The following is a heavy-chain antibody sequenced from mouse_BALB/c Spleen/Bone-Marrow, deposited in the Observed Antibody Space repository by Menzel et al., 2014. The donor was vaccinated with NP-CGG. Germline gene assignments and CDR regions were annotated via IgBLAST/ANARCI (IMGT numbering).Heavy chain of an antibody. Sequence: EVKLVESGGGLVKPGGSLKLSCAASGFAFSGNDMSWVRQTPEKRLEWVAYISSGGGSTYYPDTVKGRFTISRDNAKSTLYLQMNSLKSEDTAMYYCARQRGYAYAMDYWGQGTSVTVSS. CDR3: ARQRGYAYAMDY. D-gene: IGHD2-2*01. CDR1: GFAFSGND. CDR2: ISSGGGST. V-gene: IGHV5-12-1*01. J-gene: IGHJ4*01.